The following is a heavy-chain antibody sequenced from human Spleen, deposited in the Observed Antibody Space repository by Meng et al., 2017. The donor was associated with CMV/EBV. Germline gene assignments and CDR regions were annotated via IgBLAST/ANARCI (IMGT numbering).Heavy chain of an antibody. J-gene: IGHJ6*02. CDR1: GYTFTSYD. CDR3: ARAVEPAAKVNYYAMDV. D-gene: IGHD2-2*01. Sequence: SVKVSCKASGYTFTSYDINWVRQATGQGLEWMGWIIPILTITNYAQKFQGRVTITADKFTSTAYMELSSLRSDDTAVYYCARAVEPAAKVNYYAMDVWGQGTTVTVSS. V-gene: IGHV1-69*10. CDR2: IIPILTIT.